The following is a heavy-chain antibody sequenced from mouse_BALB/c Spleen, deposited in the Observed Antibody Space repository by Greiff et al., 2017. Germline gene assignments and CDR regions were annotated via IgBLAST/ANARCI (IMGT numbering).Heavy chain of an antibody. CDR1: GYTFTSYY. J-gene: IGHJ4*01. CDR3: AREGDGYAMDY. Sequence: QVQLQQPGAELVKPGASVKLSCKASGYTFTSYYMYWVKQRPGQGLEWIGGINPSNGGTNFNEKFKSKATLTVDKSSSTAYMQLSSLTSEDSAVYFCAREGDGYAMDYWGQGTSVTVSS. V-gene: IGHV1S81*02. D-gene: IGHD2-3*01. CDR2: INPSNGGT.